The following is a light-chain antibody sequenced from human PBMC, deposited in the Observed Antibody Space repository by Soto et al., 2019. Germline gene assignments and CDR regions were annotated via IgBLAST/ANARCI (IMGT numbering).Light chain of an antibody. J-gene: IGKJ1*01. CDR2: GAS. CDR1: QSVSSTY. V-gene: IGKV3-20*01. CDR3: QQYDSSPWT. Sequence: EIVLTQSPGTLSLSPGERATLSCRASQSVSSTYLAWYQHKHGQAPRLLIYGASSRATGIPDRFSGSGSGTDFTLTISRLEPEDFAVYYCQQYDSSPWTFCQGAKVEMK.